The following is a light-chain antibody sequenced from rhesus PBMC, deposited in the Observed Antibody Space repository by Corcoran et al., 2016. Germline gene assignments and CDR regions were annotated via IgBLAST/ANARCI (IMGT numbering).Light chain of an antibody. CDR1: QGINSW. CDR3: QQYDSRPLT. V-gene: IGKV1-22*01. J-gene: IGKJ4*01. CDR2: KAA. Sequence: DIQMTQSPSSLSASVGDTVTITCRASQGINSWLAWYQQKPRKAPKILIYKAASLQSGVPSRFSGSGSGTDFTLTISSLQSEDFATYYCQQYDSRPLTFGGGTKMEIK.